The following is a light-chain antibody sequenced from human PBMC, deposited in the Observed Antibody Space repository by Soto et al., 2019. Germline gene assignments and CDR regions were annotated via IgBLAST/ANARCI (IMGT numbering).Light chain of an antibody. J-gene: IGLJ1*01. Sequence: XSVLTQPPSVSGAPGQRVTISCTGSSSNIGAGYDVHWYQQLPGTAPKLLIYDNTNRPSGVPDRFSGSKSGTSASLAITGLQAEDEADYYCQSYDRTLSGSRVFGTGTKVTVL. CDR3: QSYDRTLSGSRV. V-gene: IGLV1-40*01. CDR1: SSNIGAGYD. CDR2: DNT.